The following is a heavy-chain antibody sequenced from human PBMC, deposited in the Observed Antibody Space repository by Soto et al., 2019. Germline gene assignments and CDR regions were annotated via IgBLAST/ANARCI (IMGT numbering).Heavy chain of an antibody. CDR2: ISGSGGST. J-gene: IGHJ6*03. Sequence: GGSLRLSCAASGFTFSSYAMSWVRQAPGKGLEWVSAISGSGGSTYYADSVKGRFTISRDNSKNTLYLQMNSLRAEDTAVYYCAKDQVGIVVVPAAMLVSSGYYYYMDVWGKGTTVTVSS. V-gene: IGHV3-23*01. D-gene: IGHD2-2*01. CDR3: AKDQVGIVVVPAAMLVSSGYYYYMDV. CDR1: GFTFSSYA.